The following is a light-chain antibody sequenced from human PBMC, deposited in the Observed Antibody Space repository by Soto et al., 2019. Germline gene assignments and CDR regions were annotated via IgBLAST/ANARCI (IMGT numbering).Light chain of an antibody. Sequence: EIVLTQSPGTLSLSPGERATLSCRASQTVSSTYLAWYQQRPGQAPRLLIYGASGRATGIPDRFSGSGSGTDFTLTISRLEPEDFAVYYCQQLGDSFHTFGPGTKVDVK. V-gene: IGKV3-20*01. CDR2: GAS. CDR1: QTVSSTY. CDR3: QQLGDSFHT. J-gene: IGKJ3*01.